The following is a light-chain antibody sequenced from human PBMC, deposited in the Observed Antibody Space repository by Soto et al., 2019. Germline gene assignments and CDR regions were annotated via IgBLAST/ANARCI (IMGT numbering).Light chain of an antibody. CDR1: SGYSNYK. CDR3: GTDHGSGITFVWV. CDR2: VGTGGIVG. J-gene: IGLJ3*02. V-gene: IGLV9-49*01. Sequence: QSALTQPPSASASLGGSVTLTCTLSSGYSNYKVDWYQQRPGKGPRFVMRVGTGGIVGSKGDGIPDRFSVLGSGLNRYLTIKNVQEEDESDYHCGTDHGSGITFVWVFGGGTQLTVL.